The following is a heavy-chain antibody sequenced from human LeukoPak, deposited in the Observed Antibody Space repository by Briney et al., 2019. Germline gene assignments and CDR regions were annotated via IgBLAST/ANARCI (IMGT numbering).Heavy chain of an antibody. J-gene: IGHJ6*02. D-gene: IGHD3-16*01. CDR2: ISGSGGDT. CDR1: GFTFRSYA. CDR3: ARLMFRGLRLAGYSGMDV. Sequence: GGSLRLSCAASGFTFRSYAIYWVRQAPGKGLEWVSGISGSGGDTYFADSVRGRFTIFRDNSKNTVFLQMDSLRAEDTAVYYCARLMFRGLRLAGYSGMDVWGQGTTVTVSS. V-gene: IGHV3-23*01.